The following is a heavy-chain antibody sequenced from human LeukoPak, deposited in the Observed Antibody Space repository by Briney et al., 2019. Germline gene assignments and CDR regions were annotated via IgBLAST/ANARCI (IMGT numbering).Heavy chain of an antibody. Sequence: SETLSLTCTVSGGSISSSSYYWGWIRQPPGKGLEWIGSIYYSGSNYYNPSLKSRVTISVDTSKNRFSLKLSSVTAADTAVYYCAREGLTYCGGDCRYHYYGMDVWGQGTTVTVSS. CDR1: GGSISSSSYY. CDR2: IYYSGSN. D-gene: IGHD2-21*02. J-gene: IGHJ6*02. CDR3: AREGLTYCGGDCRYHYYGMDV. V-gene: IGHV4-39*07.